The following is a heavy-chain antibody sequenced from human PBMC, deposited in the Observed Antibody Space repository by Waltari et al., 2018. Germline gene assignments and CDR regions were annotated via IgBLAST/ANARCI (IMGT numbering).Heavy chain of an antibody. D-gene: IGHD3-10*01. CDR1: GGSFSGYY. V-gene: IGHV4-34*01. CDR3: ARGGVRGYML. Sequence: QVQLQQWGAGLLKPSETLSLTCAVYGGSFSGYYWSWIRQPPGKGLEWIGEINHSGSTNNNPSLKSRVTISVDTSKNQFSLKLSSVTAADTAVYYCARGGVRGYMLWGQGTLVTVSS. CDR2: INHSGST. J-gene: IGHJ4*02.